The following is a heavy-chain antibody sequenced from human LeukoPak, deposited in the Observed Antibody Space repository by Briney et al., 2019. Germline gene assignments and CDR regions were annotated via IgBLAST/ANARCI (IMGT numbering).Heavy chain of an antibody. D-gene: IGHD1-1*01. J-gene: IGHJ4*02. CDR2: ISWNSGSI. V-gene: IGHV3-9*01. CDR3: AKDSSWNALYYFDY. CDR1: GFTFDDYA. Sequence: GRSLRLSCAASGFTFDDYAMHWVRQAPGKGLEWVSGISWNSGSIGYADSVKGRFTISRDNAKNSLYLQMNSLRAEDTALYYCAKDSSWNALYYFDYWGQGTLVTVSS.